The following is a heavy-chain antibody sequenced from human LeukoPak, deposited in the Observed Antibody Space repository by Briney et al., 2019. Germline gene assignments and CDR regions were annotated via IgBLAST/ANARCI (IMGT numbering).Heavy chain of an antibody. V-gene: IGHV3-21*01. J-gene: IGHJ3*02. CDR1: GFTFSSHN. D-gene: IGHD1-1*01. CDR3: ARKMKTGDRVGTLDI. CDR2: IGTDGSYI. Sequence: PGGSLRLSCAASGFTFSSHNMNWVRQAPMKGLEWVSSIGTDGSYIYYAYSVQGRFTISRDNAKNSLYLQMNSLTAEDTAVYYCARKMKTGDRVGTLDIWAPETVLTVSS.